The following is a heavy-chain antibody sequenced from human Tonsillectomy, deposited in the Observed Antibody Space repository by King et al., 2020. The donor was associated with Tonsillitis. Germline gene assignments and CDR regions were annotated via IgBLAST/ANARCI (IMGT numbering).Heavy chain of an antibody. CDR1: GGSISGGYY. CDR2: IYYSGTT. CDR3: ARVSGNAFDI. D-gene: IGHD1-26*01. V-gene: IGHV4-31*03. J-gene: IGHJ3*02. Sequence: VQLQESGPGLVKPSQTLSLTCTVSGGSISGGYYWSWIRQHPGKGLEWIGYIYYSGTTYYNPSLKSRVTISVDTSMSQFSLNVSSLTVADTAVYYCARVSGNAFDIWGQGTMVTVSS.